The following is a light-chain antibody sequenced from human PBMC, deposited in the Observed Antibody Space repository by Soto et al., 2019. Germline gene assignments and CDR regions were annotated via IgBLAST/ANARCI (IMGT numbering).Light chain of an antibody. CDR2: ELS. CDR3: FSFTTDWTHV. Sequence: QSALTQPASVSGSPGQSITISCTGTSSDVGAYNYVSWFQQHPGKAPTLIISELSNRPSGVSNRFSGSKSGNAASLTISGLQAEDEADYFCFSFTTDWTHVFGTGTKVTVL. CDR1: SSDVGAYNY. J-gene: IGLJ1*01. V-gene: IGLV2-14*01.